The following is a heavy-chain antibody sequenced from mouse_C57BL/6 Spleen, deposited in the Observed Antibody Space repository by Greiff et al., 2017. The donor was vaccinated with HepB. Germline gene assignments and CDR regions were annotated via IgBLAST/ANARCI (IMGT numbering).Heavy chain of an antibody. CDR1: GYSITSDY. V-gene: IGHV3-8*01. J-gene: IGHJ4*01. CDR2: ISYSGST. D-gene: IGHD1-1*01. Sequence: DVKLVESGPGLAKPSQTLSLTCSVTGYSITSDYWNWIRKFPGNKLEYMGYISYSGSTYYNPSLKSRISITRDTSKNQYYLQLNSVTTEDTATYYCARWVVSYYYAMDYWGQGTSVTVSS. CDR3: ARWVVSYYYAMDY.